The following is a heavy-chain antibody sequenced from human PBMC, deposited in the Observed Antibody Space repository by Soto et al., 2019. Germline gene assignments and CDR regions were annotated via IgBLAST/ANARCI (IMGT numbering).Heavy chain of an antibody. CDR1: GFTFDDYA. Sequence: GGSLRLSCAASGFTFDDYAMHWVRQAPGKGLEWVSGISWNSGSIGYADSVKGRFTISRDNAKNSLYLQMNSLRAEDTALYYCAKGTDYDILTGPPLGIWGKGTMVTVSS. J-gene: IGHJ3*02. V-gene: IGHV3-9*01. CDR3: AKGTDYDILTGPPLGI. CDR2: ISWNSGSI. D-gene: IGHD3-9*01.